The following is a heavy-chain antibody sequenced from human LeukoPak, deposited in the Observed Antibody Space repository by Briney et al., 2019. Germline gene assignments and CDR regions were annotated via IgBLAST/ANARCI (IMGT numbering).Heavy chain of an antibody. D-gene: IGHD2-21*02. CDR2: INPNSGGT. CDR3: ATAYCGGDCYSPYYYYYMDV. J-gene: IGHJ6*03. V-gene: IGHV1-2*02. Sequence: ASVKVSCKASGYTFTGYYMHWVRQAPGQGLEWMGWINPNSGGTNYAQKFQGRVTMTRDTSISTAYMELSRLRSDDTAVCYCATAYCGGDCYSPYYYYYMDVWGKGTTVTISS. CDR1: GYTFTGYY.